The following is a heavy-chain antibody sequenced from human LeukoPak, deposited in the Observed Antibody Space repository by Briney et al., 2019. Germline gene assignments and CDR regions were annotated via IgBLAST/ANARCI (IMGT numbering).Heavy chain of an antibody. CDR3: VKDEDWGFGS. CDR2: IRSDGSDK. D-gene: IGHD7-27*01. CDR1: GFSFRDNG. V-gene: IGHV3-30*02. Sequence: VRDLRFYCAASGFSFRDNGMHWVRRTPGNELEWVAFIRSDGSDKYYADSVKGRFTISRDTSRNTLYLQMNGLRAEDTAPYYCVKDEDWGFGSWGQGTPVTVSS. J-gene: IGHJ4*02.